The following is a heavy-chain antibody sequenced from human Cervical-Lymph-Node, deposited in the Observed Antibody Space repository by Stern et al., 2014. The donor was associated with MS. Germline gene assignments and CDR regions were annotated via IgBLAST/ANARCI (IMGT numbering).Heavy chain of an antibody. CDR3: ARDYEDTSMLFDH. CDR2: ISYDGNHK. CDR1: GFPFSSYG. V-gene: IGHV3-30*03. J-gene: IGHJ4*02. D-gene: IGHD2-8*01. Sequence: QVQLVQSGGAVVQPGRSLRLSCAASGFPFSSYGMHLVRQAPGQGLEWVTVISYDGNHKYYAASVKGRFTISRDNSKNTLHLQMNSVTPDDTAIYYCARDYEDTSMLFDHWGQGTLVTVSS.